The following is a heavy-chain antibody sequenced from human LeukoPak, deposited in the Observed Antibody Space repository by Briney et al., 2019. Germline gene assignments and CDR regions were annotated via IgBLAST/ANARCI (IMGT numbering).Heavy chain of an antibody. CDR1: GFTFSSYS. J-gene: IGHJ4*02. V-gene: IGHV3-48*02. CDR2: ISRGRPTI. CDR3: VRDPEALDY. Sequence: PGGSLSLSCLASGFTFSSYSMNWVRQAPAKGLEWVSYISRGRPTIHYADSVKGRFTISRDNAKNSLYLQMNSLRDEDTAVYYCVRDPEALDYWGQGTLVTVSS.